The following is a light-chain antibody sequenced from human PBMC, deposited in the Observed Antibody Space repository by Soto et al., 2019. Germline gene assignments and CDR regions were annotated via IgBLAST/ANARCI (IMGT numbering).Light chain of an antibody. CDR2: GAS. J-gene: IGKJ5*01. V-gene: IGKV3D-20*02. CDR3: QQRSNWGIT. CDR1: QSVSSYY. Sequence: EIVLTPSPGTLSLSPGERATLSCRASQSVSSYYLAWYQQKPGQAPRLLIYGASSRATGIPDRFSGSGSGTDFTLTISSLEPEDFAVYYCQQRSNWGITFGQGTRLEIK.